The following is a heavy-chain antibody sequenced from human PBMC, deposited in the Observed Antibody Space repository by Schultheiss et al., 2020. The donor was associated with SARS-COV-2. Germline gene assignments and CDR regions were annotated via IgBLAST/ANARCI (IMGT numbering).Heavy chain of an antibody. CDR1: GYSISSGYY. V-gene: IGHV3-11*01. J-gene: IGHJ5*02. Sequence: GGSLRLSCAVSGYSISSGYYWGWIRQPPGKGLEWVSYISSSGSTIYYADSVKGRFTISRDNAKNSLYLQMNSLRAEDTAVYYCARGLHSSPNWFDPRGQGTLVTVSS. D-gene: IGHD6-13*01. CDR2: ISSSGSTI. CDR3: ARGLHSSPNWFDP.